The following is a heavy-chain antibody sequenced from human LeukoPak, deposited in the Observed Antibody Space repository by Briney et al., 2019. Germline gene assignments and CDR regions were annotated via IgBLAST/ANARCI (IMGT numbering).Heavy chain of an antibody. V-gene: IGHV3-23*01. D-gene: IGHD3-22*01. CDR3: AKRGVVIRVILVGFHKEAYYFDS. J-gene: IGHJ4*02. CDR1: GITLSNYG. Sequence: GGSLRLSCAVSGITLSNYGMSWVRQAPGKGLEWVAGMSDSGGRTNYADSVKGRFTISRDNPKNTLYLQMNSLRAEDTAVYFCAKRGVVIRVILVGFHKEAYYFDSWGQGALVTVSA. CDR2: MSDSGGRT.